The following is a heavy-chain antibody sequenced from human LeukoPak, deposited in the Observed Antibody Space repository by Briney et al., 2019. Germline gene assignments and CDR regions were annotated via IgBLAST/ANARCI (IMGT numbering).Heavy chain of an antibody. CDR3: ARWGYVGYCSGGSCDGAVGAAFDI. CDR2: IYTSGST. J-gene: IGHJ3*02. Sequence: SETLSLTCTVSGGSISSYYWSWIRQPAGKGLEWIGRIYTSGSTNYNPSLKSRVTISVDTSKNQFSLKLSSVTAADTAVYYCARWGYVGYCSGGSCDGAVGAAFDIWGQGTMVTVSS. V-gene: IGHV4-4*07. D-gene: IGHD2-15*01. CDR1: GGSISSYY.